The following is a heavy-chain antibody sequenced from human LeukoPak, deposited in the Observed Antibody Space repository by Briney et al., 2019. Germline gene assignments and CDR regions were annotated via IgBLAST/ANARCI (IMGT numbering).Heavy chain of an antibody. CDR2: IYYSGST. CDR3: ARGQPEEQWLVVGNWFDP. D-gene: IGHD6-19*01. Sequence: SETLSLTCTVSSGSISSYYWSWIRQPPGKGLEWIGYIYYSGSTNYNPSLKSRVTISVDTSKNQFSLKLSSVTAADTAVYYCARGQPEEQWLVVGNWFDPWGQGTLVTVSS. CDR1: SGSISSYY. J-gene: IGHJ5*02. V-gene: IGHV4-59*01.